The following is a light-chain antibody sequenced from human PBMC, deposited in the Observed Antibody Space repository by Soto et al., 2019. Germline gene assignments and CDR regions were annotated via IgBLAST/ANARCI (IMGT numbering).Light chain of an antibody. J-gene: IGKJ2*01. Sequence: DIQMTQSPSTLSASVGDRVTITCRASQSINTWLAWYQQKPGKAPKLLIYDASSLESGVPSRFSGGGSATEFTLTIDRLQPDDFATYYCQNYNSFSLSTFGQGTKLEIK. CDR1: QSINTW. CDR2: DAS. CDR3: QNYNSFSLST. V-gene: IGKV1-5*01.